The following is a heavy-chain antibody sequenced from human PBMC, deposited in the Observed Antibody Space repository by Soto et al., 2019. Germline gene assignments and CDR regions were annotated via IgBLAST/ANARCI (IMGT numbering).Heavy chain of an antibody. CDR3: AKDRGYITMVRGVLVY. V-gene: IGHV3-23*01. CDR2: ISGSGGST. D-gene: IGHD3-10*01. J-gene: IGHJ4*02. CDR1: GFTFSSYA. Sequence: EVQLLESGGGLVQPGGSLRLSYAASGFTFSSYAMSWVRQAPGKGLEWVSAISGSGGSTYYADSVKGRFTISRDNSKNTLYLQMNSLRAEDTAVYYCAKDRGYITMVRGVLVYWGQGTLVTVSS.